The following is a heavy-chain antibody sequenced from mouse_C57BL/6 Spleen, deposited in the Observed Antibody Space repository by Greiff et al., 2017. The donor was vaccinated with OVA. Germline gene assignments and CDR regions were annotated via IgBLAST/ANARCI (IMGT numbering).Heavy chain of an antibody. Sequence: VQLQQPGAELVRPGSSVKLSCKASGYTFTSYWMHWVKQRPIQGLEWIGNIDPSDSETHYNQKFKDKATLTVDKSSSTAYMQLSSLTSEDSAVYYGAREVTGTGYAMDYWGQGTSVTVSS. V-gene: IGHV1-52*01. D-gene: IGHD4-1*01. CDR3: AREVTGTGYAMDY. J-gene: IGHJ4*01. CDR1: GYTFTSYW. CDR2: IDPSDSET.